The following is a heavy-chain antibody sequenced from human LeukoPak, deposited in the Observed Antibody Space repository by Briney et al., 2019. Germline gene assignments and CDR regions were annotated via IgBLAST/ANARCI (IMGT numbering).Heavy chain of an antibody. CDR2: ISAYNGNT. CDR1: GYTFTSYG. CDR3: ARVPPYCSGGNCCSDPYYYYGMDV. V-gene: IGHV1-18*01. Sequence: ASVKVSCKASGYTFTSYGISWVRQAPGQGLEWMGWISAYNGNTNYAQKLQGRVTMTTDTSTGTAYMELRSLRSDDTAVYYCARVPPYCSGGNCCSDPYYYYGMDVWGQGTTVTVSS. D-gene: IGHD2-15*01. J-gene: IGHJ6*02.